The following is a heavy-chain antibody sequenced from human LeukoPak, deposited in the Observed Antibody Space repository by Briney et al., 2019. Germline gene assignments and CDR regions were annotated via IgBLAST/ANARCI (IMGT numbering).Heavy chain of an antibody. CDR2: ISSASNTI. J-gene: IGHJ5*02. V-gene: IGHV3-48*01. D-gene: IGHD3-10*01. CDR3: ARDGWFGDYNWFDP. Sequence: TGGSLRLXCAASGFTFSSYSMNWVRQAPGKGLEWVSYISSASNTIYYADSVKGRFTISRDNAKNSLYLQMNSLRAEDTAMYYCARDGWFGDYNWFDPWGQGTLVTVSS. CDR1: GFTFSSYS.